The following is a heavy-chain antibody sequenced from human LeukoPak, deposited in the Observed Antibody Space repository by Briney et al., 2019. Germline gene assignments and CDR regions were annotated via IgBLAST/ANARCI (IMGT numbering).Heavy chain of an antibody. CDR3: AKNIRSTVTLDALDI. J-gene: IGHJ3*02. CDR1: GFTFDDYA. CDR2: ISWNSGSK. D-gene: IGHD4-17*01. V-gene: IGHV3-9*01. Sequence: PGRSLRLSCAASGFTFDDYAMHWVRQVPGKGLEWVSGISWNSGSKGHADSVKGRFTISRDNAKNSLYLQMNSLRAEDTALYYCAKNIRSTVTLDALDIWGQGTMVTVSS.